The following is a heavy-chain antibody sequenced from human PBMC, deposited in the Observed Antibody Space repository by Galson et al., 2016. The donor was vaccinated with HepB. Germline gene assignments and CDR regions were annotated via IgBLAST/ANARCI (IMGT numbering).Heavy chain of an antibody. CDR2: ISYDGSKT. Sequence: SLRLSCAASGFTFSSYGMNWVRQAPGKGLEWVAVISYDGSKTSYADSVKGRFTISRDNSKNTLSLQMNSLRAEDTAVYYCAKNDILAGYSAFDYWGQGTLVTVSS. CDR3: AKNDILAGYSAFDY. J-gene: IGHJ4*02. V-gene: IGHV3-30*18. CDR1: GFTFSSYG. D-gene: IGHD3-9*01.